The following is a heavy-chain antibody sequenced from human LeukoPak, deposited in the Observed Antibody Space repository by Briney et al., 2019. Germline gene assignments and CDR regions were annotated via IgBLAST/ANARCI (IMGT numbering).Heavy chain of an antibody. J-gene: IGHJ4*02. CDR2: IHSSGRT. V-gene: IGHV4-59*12. CDR1: GGSINNYY. Sequence: SETLSLTCTVSGGSINNYYWSWIRQSPGKGLEWIGYIHSSGRTNCNPSLKSRVTIAVDTSKNQFSLNLRYVTAADTAVYYCARDNYDYGSGYIDYLDSWGRGILVTVSS. CDR3: ARDNYDYGSGYIDYLDS. D-gene: IGHD3-22*01.